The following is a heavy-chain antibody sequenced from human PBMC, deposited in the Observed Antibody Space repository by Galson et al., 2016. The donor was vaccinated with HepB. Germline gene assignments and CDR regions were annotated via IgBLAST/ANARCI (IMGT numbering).Heavy chain of an antibody. CDR2: IYSGGST. D-gene: IGHD3-9*01. Sequence: SLRLSCAASGFTVSSNYMSWVRQAPGKGLEWVSVIYSGGSTHYADSVKGRFTISRDNSKNTLYLQMNSLRADDTAAYHCARTRSDWYYFDYWGQGTLVTVSS. CDR3: ARTRSDWYYFDY. CDR1: GFTVSSNY. V-gene: IGHV3-66*01. J-gene: IGHJ4*02.